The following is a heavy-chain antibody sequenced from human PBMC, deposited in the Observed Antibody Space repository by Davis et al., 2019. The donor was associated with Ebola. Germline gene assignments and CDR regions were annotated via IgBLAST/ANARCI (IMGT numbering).Heavy chain of an antibody. Sequence: MPGGSLRLSCAASGFTFSSYWMSWIRQPPGKGLEWIGEINHSGSTNYNPSLKSRVTISVDTSKNQFSLKLSSVTAADTAVYYCARPAYYGSGSYPYYYYGMDVWGQGTTVTVSS. CDR2: INHSGST. CDR3: ARPAYYGSGSYPYYYYGMDV. J-gene: IGHJ6*02. V-gene: IGHV4-34*01. CDR1: GFTFSSYW. D-gene: IGHD3-10*01.